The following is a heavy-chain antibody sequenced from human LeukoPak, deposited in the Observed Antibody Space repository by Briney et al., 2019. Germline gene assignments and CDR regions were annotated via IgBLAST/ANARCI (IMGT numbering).Heavy chain of an antibody. CDR1: GFTFSGYA. CDR2: VSPNGRST. CDR3: VKAIPATSGWSPYDYGMDV. D-gene: IGHD6-19*01. V-gene: IGHV3-64D*06. J-gene: IGHJ6*02. Sequence: PGGSLSFYCSASGFTFSGYAMHWGRQAPGKGLEYVSAVSPNGRSTYYADSVKGRFTISRDNSKNTLYLQMSSLRAEDTAVYYCVKAIPATSGWSPYDYGMDVWGQGTTVTVSS.